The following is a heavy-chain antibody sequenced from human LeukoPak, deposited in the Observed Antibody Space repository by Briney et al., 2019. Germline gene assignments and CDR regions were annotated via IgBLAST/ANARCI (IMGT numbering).Heavy chain of an antibody. D-gene: IGHD6-13*01. CDR1: GFTFSSYW. CDR3: ASLYSSSWYESESDY. J-gene: IGHJ4*02. Sequence: GGSLRLSCAASGFTFSSYWMHWVRHAPGKGLVWVSRINSDGSSTSYADSVKGRFTISRDNAKNTLYLQMNSLRAEDTAVYYCASLYSSSWYESESDYWGQGTLVTVSS. V-gene: IGHV3-74*01. CDR2: INSDGSST.